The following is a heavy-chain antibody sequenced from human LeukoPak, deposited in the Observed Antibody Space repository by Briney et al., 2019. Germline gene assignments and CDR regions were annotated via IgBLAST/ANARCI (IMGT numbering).Heavy chain of an antibody. V-gene: IGHV4-4*07. D-gene: IGHD3-22*01. Sequence: SETLSLTCTVSGGSFSTYYWSWIRQPAGKGLEWIGRVSTSGSTNYNPSLKSRVTMSVDTSKNQFSLKLRSVTAADTAVYYCARVRYSDSSVLTRKRSYYFDYWGQGTLVTVSS. CDR1: GGSFSTYY. J-gene: IGHJ4*02. CDR2: VSTSGST. CDR3: ARVRYSDSSVLTRKRSYYFDY.